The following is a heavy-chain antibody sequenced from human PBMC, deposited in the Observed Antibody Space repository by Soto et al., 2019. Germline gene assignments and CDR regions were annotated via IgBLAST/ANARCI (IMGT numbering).Heavy chain of an antibody. CDR1: GFTFRTSA. D-gene: IGHD3-3*01. V-gene: IGHV3-23*01. Sequence: EVQLLESGGGSVQPGGSLKLSCAASGFTFRTSAMCWVRQAPGKGLEGVSGINDGGARTYYPDSVKGRFTISRDNTKSKLYLHMNSLRAEDTAVYYCAREEWINRRPYLYSGMDVWGQGTTVTVSS. CDR2: INDGGART. CDR3: AREEWINRRPYLYSGMDV. J-gene: IGHJ6*02.